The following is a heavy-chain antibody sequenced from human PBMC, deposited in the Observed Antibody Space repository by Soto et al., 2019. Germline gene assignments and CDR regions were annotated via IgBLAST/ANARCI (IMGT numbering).Heavy chain of an antibody. J-gene: IGHJ4*02. CDR1: GFTFTRYS. Sequence: GGSLRLSCAASGFTFTRYSMNWVRQAPGKGLEWVSSISSTTNYMYYGDSMKGRFTISRDNAKNSLYLEMNSLRAEDTAVYYCARESEDLTSNFDYWGQGTLVTVSS. CDR2: ISSTTNYM. V-gene: IGHV3-21*06. CDR3: ARESEDLTSNFDY.